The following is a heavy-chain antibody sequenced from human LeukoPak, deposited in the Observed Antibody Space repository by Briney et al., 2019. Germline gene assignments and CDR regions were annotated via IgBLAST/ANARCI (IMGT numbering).Heavy chain of an antibody. D-gene: IGHD2-8*01. Sequence: PSETLSLTCDVSGKSVTTGYYWAWIRPPPGKALEWIGIIYHRESGHYQPSLKSRVSMAVDTSKNQFPLRLSAVTAADTAVYYCARALQYCTSGCAYLFDYWGQGTLVAVSS. CDR1: GKSVTTGYY. CDR3: ARALQYCTSGCAYLFDY. V-gene: IGHV4-38-2*01. CDR2: IYHRESG. J-gene: IGHJ4*02.